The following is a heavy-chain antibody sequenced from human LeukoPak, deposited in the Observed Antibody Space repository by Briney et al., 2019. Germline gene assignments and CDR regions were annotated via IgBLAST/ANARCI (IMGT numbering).Heavy chain of an antibody. Sequence: ASVKVSCKASGYTFTSYGISWVRQAPGQGLEWMGWISAYNGNTNYAQKLQGTVTMTTDTSTSTAYMELRSLRSDDTAVYYCARDLIETYCGGDCHPTLFDYWGQGTLVTVSS. CDR3: ARDLIETYCGGDCHPTLFDY. CDR2: ISAYNGNT. D-gene: IGHD2-21*02. CDR1: GYTFTSYG. V-gene: IGHV1-18*01. J-gene: IGHJ4*02.